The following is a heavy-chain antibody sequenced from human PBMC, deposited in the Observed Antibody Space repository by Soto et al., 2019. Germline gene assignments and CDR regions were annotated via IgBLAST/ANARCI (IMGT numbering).Heavy chain of an antibody. CDR3: ARAPIPNWNYYGMDV. J-gene: IGHJ6*02. D-gene: IGHD1-1*01. V-gene: IGHV4-31*03. CDR1: GGSVNSGGYH. Sequence: TLSLTCTVSGGSVNSGGYHWSWIRQHPGKGLEWIGDIYYSGSTYYNPSLKSRVTISIDTSTNHFSLHLSALTAADTAVYYCARAPIPNWNYYGMDVWGQGTTVTVSS. CDR2: IYYSGST.